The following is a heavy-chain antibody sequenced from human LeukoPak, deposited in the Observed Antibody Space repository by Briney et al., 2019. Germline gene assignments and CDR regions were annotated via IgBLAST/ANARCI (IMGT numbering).Heavy chain of an antibody. J-gene: IGHJ3*02. CDR2: ISGSGGST. D-gene: IGHD3-22*01. V-gene: IGHV3-23*01. Sequence: PGGSLRLSCAASGFTFSSYAMGWVRQAPGKGLEWVSAISGSGGSTYYADSVKGRFTISRDNSKNTLYLQMNSLRAEDTAVYYCAKDYYDSSGYSAFDIWGQGTMVTVSS. CDR3: AKDYYDSSGYSAFDI. CDR1: GFTFSSYA.